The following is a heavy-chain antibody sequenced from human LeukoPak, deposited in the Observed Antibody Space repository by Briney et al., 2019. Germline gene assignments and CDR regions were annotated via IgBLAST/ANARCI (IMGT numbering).Heavy chain of an antibody. CDR3: AKDDGS. Sequence: PGRSLRPSCAASGFTFDDYAMHWVRQAPGKGLEWVSGISWNSGSIGYADSVKGRFTISRDNAKNSLYLQMNSLRAEDTALYYCAKDDGSWGQGTLVTVSS. D-gene: IGHD5-12*01. CDR1: GFTFDDYA. V-gene: IGHV3-9*01. CDR2: ISWNSGSI. J-gene: IGHJ5*02.